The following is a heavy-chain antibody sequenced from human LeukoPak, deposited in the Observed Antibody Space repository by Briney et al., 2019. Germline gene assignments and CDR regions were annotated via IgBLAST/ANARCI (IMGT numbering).Heavy chain of an antibody. D-gene: IGHD5-12*01. Sequence: GASVTVSCKASGYTFTSYGISWVRQAPGQGVEWMGIINPSGGSTSYAQKFQGRVTMTRDTSTSTVYMELSSLRSEDTAVYYCARDPLVDIVATYRGWFDPWGQGTLVTVSS. CDR1: GYTFTSYG. J-gene: IGHJ5*02. CDR3: ARDPLVDIVATYRGWFDP. CDR2: INPSGGST. V-gene: IGHV1-46*01.